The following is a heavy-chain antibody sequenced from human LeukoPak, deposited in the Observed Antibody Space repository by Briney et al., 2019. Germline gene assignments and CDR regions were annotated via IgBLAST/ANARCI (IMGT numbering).Heavy chain of an antibody. J-gene: IGHJ4*02. V-gene: IGHV4-4*07. Sequence: SETLSLTCTVAGGSITSYYWRWIRQPAVKALEWIGRIYSSGTTNYNPSLKSRVTMSVDMSKNQFSLKLSSVTAADTAVYYCARGCSGWHSIDYWGQGILVTVSS. CDR2: IYSSGTT. CDR1: GGSITSYY. D-gene: IGHD6-19*01. CDR3: ARGCSGWHSIDY.